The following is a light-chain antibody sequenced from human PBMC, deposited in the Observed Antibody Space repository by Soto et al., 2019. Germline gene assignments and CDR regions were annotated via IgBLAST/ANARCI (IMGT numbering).Light chain of an antibody. CDR1: QSVSSY. J-gene: IGKJ2*01. CDR3: QQRSNWPSGYT. V-gene: IGKV3-11*01. Sequence: EIVLTQSPATLSLSPGERATLSCRASQSVSSYLAWYQQKPGQAPRLLIYDASNRATGIPARFSGSGSGTDFTLTISSLELEDFAVSYCQQRSNWPSGYTFGQGTKLEIK. CDR2: DAS.